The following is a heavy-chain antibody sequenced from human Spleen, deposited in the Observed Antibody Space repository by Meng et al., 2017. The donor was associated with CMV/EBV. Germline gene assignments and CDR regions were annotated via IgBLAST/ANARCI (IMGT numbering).Heavy chain of an antibody. D-gene: IGHD3-10*01. V-gene: IGHV7-4-1*02. Sequence: SGYRFTNYGMDWVRPAPWPGVGWDGLINPNPGNPTYAQGFTGHFVFSLDTSVSTAYLQISSLKAEDTAVYYCARDPSSGPMVRGENWGQGTLVTVSS. CDR3: ARDPSSGPMVRGEN. CDR1: GYRFTNYG. CDR2: INPNPGNP. J-gene: IGHJ4*02.